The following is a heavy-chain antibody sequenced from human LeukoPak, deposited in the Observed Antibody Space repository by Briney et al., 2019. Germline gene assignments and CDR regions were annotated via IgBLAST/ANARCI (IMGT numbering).Heavy chain of an antibody. Sequence: GGSLRLSCAASGFTFSSYWMSWVRQAPGKGLEWVAKIKQDGSAKYYVDSVKGRFTISRDNAKNSLYLQMGSLRAEDTAVYYCAKERGRSVISTAGLDYWGQGTLVTVSS. V-gene: IGHV3-7*03. J-gene: IGHJ4*02. CDR3: AKERGRSVISTAGLDY. D-gene: IGHD2-21*01. CDR1: GFTFSSYW. CDR2: IKQDGSAK.